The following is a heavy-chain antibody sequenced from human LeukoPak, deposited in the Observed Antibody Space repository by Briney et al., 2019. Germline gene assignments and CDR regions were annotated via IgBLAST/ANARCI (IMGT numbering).Heavy chain of an antibody. CDR1: GFTFITYW. J-gene: IGHJ6*03. CDR2: INQDGSEK. Sequence: GGSLRLSCAASGFTFITYWMTWVRQAPGKGLEWVANINQDGSEKYYVASVKGRFSISRDNAKRSLYLQMNSLRAEDTAVYYCARDRVEYCSSTSCFRRRGYYMDVWGKGTTVTISS. D-gene: IGHD2-2*01. V-gene: IGHV3-7*01. CDR3: ARDRVEYCSSTSCFRRRGYYMDV.